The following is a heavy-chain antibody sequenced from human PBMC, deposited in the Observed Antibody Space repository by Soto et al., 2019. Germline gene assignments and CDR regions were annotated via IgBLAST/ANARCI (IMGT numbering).Heavy chain of an antibody. CDR3: VKEYCTGGTCFDAFDL. V-gene: IGHV3-48*03. D-gene: IGHD2-8*02. Sequence: EAELVESGGGLVQPGGSLTLSCAASGFIFSDYEVDWVRQAPGRGPEWISYISDGGTTIYYAASVKGRFTISRDDAKKSLYLHMNNLRVDDTALYFCVKEYCTGGTCFDAFDLWGPGTVVTVSS. CDR2: ISDGGTTI. J-gene: IGHJ3*01. CDR1: GFIFSDYE.